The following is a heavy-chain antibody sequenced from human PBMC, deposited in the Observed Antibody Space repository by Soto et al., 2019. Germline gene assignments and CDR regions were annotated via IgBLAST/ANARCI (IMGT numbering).Heavy chain of an antibody. D-gene: IGHD6-13*01. CDR3: AREVIAPADSDAFDI. Sequence: QVQLQESGPGLVKPSQTLSLTCTVSGGSISSSNYFWSWIRQPPGKGLEWIGYIYYNGGAHYYPSLRSRVSISVETSENQFSLRLSSVTAADTAVYYCAREVIAPADSDAFDIWGQGTKVTVSS. V-gene: IGHV4-30-4*01. J-gene: IGHJ3*02. CDR1: GGSISSSNYF. CDR2: IYYNGGA.